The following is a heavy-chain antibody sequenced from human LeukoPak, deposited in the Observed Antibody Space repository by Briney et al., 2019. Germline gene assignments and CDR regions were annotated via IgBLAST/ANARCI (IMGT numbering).Heavy chain of an antibody. D-gene: IGHD5-18*01. J-gene: IGHJ6*02. CDR1: RYTFTSYY. CDR2: INPSGGST. CDR3: ARDGGYSPKCYYGMDV. V-gene: IGHV1-46*01. Sequence: ASVKVSCKASRYTFTSYYMHWVRQAPGQGLEWMGVINPSGGSTSYAQKFQGRVTMTRDTSTSTVYMELSSLRSEDTAVYYCARDGGYSPKCYYGMDVWGQGTTVTVSS.